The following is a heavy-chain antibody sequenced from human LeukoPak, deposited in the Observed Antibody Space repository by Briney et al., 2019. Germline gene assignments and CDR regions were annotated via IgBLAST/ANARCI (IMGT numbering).Heavy chain of an antibody. CDR1: GFTFSSYW. D-gene: IGHD3-22*01. CDR3: ARAYYYDSSGLFDY. CDR2: INSDGSST. V-gene: IGHV3-74*01. J-gene: IGHJ4*02. Sequence: PGGSLRLSCAASGFTFSSYWMHWVRQAPGKGLVWISRINSDGSSTSYADSVKGRFTISRDNAKNTLYLQMNSLSAEDTAVYYCARAYYYDSSGLFDYWGQGTLVTVSS.